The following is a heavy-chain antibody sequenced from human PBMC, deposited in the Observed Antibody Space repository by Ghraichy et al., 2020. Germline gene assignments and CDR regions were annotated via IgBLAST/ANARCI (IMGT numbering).Heavy chain of an antibody. V-gene: IGHV3-74*01. CDR2: IKSDGTDR. CDR3: AREYCRGGRCFFGTGGSHFDY. CDR1: GFALSDYW. D-gene: IGHD2-15*01. Sequence: GALNISCAASGFALSDYWMHWVRQAPGKGLLWVSRIKSDGTDRTYADSVKGRFTISRDNAKNTLYLQMNSLRAEDTAVYYCAREYCRGGRCFFGTGGSHFDYWGQGILVTVSS. J-gene: IGHJ4*02.